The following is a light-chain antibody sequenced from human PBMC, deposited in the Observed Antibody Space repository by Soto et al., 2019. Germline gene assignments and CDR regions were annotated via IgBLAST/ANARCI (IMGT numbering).Light chain of an antibody. CDR2: GAS. V-gene: IGKV3-15*01. Sequence: EIVMTQSPATLSVSPGERATLSCRASQSVSSNLAWYQQKPGQAPRLLIYGASTRATGIPAGFSGSGSGTEFTLTISSLQSEDFAVYYCQQYNNWPVLTFGGGTKVDIK. CDR3: QQYNNWPVLT. J-gene: IGKJ4*01. CDR1: QSVSSN.